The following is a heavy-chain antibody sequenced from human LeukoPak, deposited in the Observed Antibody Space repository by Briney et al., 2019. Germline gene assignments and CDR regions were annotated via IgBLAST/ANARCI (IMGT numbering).Heavy chain of an antibody. J-gene: IGHJ6*02. CDR2: ISSSGSTI. Sequence: PGGSLRLSCAASGFTFSDYCMSWIRQAPGKGLEWVSYISSSGSTIYYADSVKGRFTISRDNSKNTLYLQMNSLRAEDTAVYYCARVECSSTSCYTYYYYGMDVWGQGTTVTVSS. CDR3: ARVECSSTSCYTYYYYGMDV. V-gene: IGHV3-11*04. CDR1: GFTFSDYC. D-gene: IGHD2-2*02.